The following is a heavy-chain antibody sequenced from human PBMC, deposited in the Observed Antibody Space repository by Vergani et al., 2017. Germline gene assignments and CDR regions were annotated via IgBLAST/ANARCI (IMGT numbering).Heavy chain of an antibody. V-gene: IGHV4-59*01. CDR2: IYYSGST. CDR3: ARGLGDLVGANWLDY. D-gene: IGHD1-26*01. CDR1: GGSISSYY. J-gene: IGHJ4*02. Sequence: QVQLPESGPGLVKPSETLSLTCTVSGGSISSYYWSWIRQPPGKGLEWIGYIYYSGSTNYNPSLKSRVTISVDTSKNQFSLKLSSVTAADTAVYYCARGLGDLVGANWLDYWGQGTLVTVSP.